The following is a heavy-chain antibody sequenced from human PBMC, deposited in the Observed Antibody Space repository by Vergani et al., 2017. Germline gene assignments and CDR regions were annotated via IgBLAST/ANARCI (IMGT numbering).Heavy chain of an antibody. CDR2: ISSSSSYI. CDR1: GFTFSSYS. D-gene: IGHD2-15*01. CDR3: ARPVVVAAITHPFDP. J-gene: IGHJ5*02. V-gene: IGHV3-21*01. Sequence: EVQLVESGGGLVKPGGSLRLSCAASGFTFSSYSMNWVRQAPGKGLEWVSSISSSSSYIYYADSVKGRFTISRDNAKNSLYLQMNSLRAEVTAVYYCARPVVVAAITHPFDPWGQGTLVTVSS.